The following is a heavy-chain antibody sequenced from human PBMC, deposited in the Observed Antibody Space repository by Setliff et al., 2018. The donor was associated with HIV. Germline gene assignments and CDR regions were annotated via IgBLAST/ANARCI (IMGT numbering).Heavy chain of an antibody. CDR3: ARDYYNFQDM. Sequence: PSETLSLTCTVSGGSINNYFWSWIRQSPGRGLEWIGYIYYSGETNYNPSLKSRVTFSVDTSKNRSSLKLSSVTAADSAVYYCARDYYNFQDMWGQGTMVTVSS. CDR2: IYYSGET. CDR1: GGSINNYF. J-gene: IGHJ3*02. D-gene: IGHD3-3*01. V-gene: IGHV4-59*01.